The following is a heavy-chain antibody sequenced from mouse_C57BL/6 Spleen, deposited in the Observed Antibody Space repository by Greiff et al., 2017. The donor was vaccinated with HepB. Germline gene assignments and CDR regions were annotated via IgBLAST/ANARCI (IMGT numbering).Heavy chain of an antibody. Sequence: EVKLMESGGGLVKPGGSLKLSCAASGFTFSDYGMHWVRQAPEKGLEWVAYISSGSSTIYYADTVKGRFTISRDNAKNTLFLQMTSLRSEDTAMYYCARSGSSFYFDYWGQGTTLTVSS. D-gene: IGHD1-1*01. CDR1: GFTFSDYG. CDR3: ARSGSSFYFDY. CDR2: ISSGSSTI. V-gene: IGHV5-17*01. J-gene: IGHJ2*01.